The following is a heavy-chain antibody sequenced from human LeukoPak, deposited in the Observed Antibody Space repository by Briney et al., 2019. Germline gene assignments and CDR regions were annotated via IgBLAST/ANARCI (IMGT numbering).Heavy chain of an antibody. D-gene: IGHD3-3*01. CDR1: GGSFSGYY. Sequence: SETLSLTCAVYGGSFSGYYWSWIRQPPGKGLEWIGSIYYSGSTYYNPSLKSRVTISVDTSKNQFSLKLSSVTAAETAVYYCARGRYVLRFLEWLSNWFDPWGQGTLVTVSS. CDR2: IYYSGST. J-gene: IGHJ5*02. V-gene: IGHV4-34*01. CDR3: ARGRYVLRFLEWLSNWFDP.